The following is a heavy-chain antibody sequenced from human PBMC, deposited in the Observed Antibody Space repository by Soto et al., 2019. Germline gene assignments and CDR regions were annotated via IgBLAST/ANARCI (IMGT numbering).Heavy chain of an antibody. Sequence: GASVKVSCKASGGTFSSYAISWVRQAPGQGLEWMGGIIPIFGTANYAQKFQGRVTITADESTSTAYMELSSLRSEDTAVYYCARVAYYDSSGYYRSTGYYGMDVWGQGTTVTVS. CDR3: ARVAYYDSSGYYRSTGYYGMDV. J-gene: IGHJ6*02. CDR1: GGTFSSYA. CDR2: IIPIFGTA. V-gene: IGHV1-69*13. D-gene: IGHD3-22*01.